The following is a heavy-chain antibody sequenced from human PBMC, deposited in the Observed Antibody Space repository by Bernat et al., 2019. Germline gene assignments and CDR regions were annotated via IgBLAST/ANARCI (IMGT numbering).Heavy chain of an antibody. Sequence: EVQLVESGGGLVQPGRSLRLSCAASGFTFDDYAMHWVRQAPGKGLEWVSGISWNSGSIGYADSVKGRLTISRDNAKNSLYLQMNRLRAEDTGLYYCAKASGIAARPSWFDYWGQGTLVTVSS. CDR1: GFTFDDYA. J-gene: IGHJ4*02. D-gene: IGHD6-6*01. CDR3: AKASGIAARPSWFDY. V-gene: IGHV3-9*01. CDR2: ISWNSGSI.